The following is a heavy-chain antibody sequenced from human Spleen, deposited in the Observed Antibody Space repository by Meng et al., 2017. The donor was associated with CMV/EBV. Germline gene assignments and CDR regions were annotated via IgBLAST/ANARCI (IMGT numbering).Heavy chain of an antibody. V-gene: IGHV3-23*01. CDR2: ISGGGGGP. CDR3: AKRLGVAAFDY. D-gene: IGHD6-13*01. CDR1: GFTFSSYA. Sequence: GGSLRLSCAASGFTFSSYAMSWVRQAPEKGLEWVSGISGGGGGPYYADSVKGRFIISRDNSKSTLYLEMNSLRAEDTAVYYCAKRLGVAAFDYWGQGTLVTVSS. J-gene: IGHJ4*02.